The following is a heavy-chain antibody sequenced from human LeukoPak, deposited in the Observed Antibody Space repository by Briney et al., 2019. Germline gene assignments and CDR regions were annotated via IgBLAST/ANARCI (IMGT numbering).Heavy chain of an antibody. V-gene: IGHV1-46*01. CDR3: ARLPYRDGVDQHY. CDR2: INPISGAT. CDR1: GYTFTRYF. J-gene: IGHJ4*02. Sequence: ASVKVSCKTSGYTFTRYFMQWVRQAPGHGLEWMGIINPISGATDYAQKFQGRVTMTRDTSTSTVYMELSSLRSEDTAMYYCARLPYRDGVDQHYWGQGTLVTVSP. D-gene: IGHD2-2*01.